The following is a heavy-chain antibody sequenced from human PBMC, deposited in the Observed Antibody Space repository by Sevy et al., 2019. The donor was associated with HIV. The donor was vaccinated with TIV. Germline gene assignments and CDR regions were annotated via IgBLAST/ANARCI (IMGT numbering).Heavy chain of an antibody. CDR2: IIPIFGTA. V-gene: IGHV1-69*13. Sequence: ASVKVSCKASGGTFSSYAISWERQAPGRGLEWMGGIIPIFGTANYEQKFQGRVTITADESTSTAYMELSSLRSEDTAVYYCAREVPGYSSGLPDYWGQGTLVTVSS. D-gene: IGHD6-19*01. CDR3: AREVPGYSSGLPDY. CDR1: GGTFSSYA. J-gene: IGHJ4*02.